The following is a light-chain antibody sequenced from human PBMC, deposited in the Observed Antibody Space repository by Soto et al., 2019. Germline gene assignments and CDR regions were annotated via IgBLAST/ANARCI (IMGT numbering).Light chain of an antibody. CDR2: GAS. CDR3: QQYGALPPT. J-gene: IGKJ4*01. V-gene: IGKV3-20*01. Sequence: EIVLTQSPGTLSLSPGERATLSCRASQSVSSNSLAWYQQKPGQAPRLLIYGASSRATGIPDRFSGSGSGTDFTFTISRLEPEDFAVYYCQQYGALPPTFGGGTKVEIK. CDR1: QSVSSNS.